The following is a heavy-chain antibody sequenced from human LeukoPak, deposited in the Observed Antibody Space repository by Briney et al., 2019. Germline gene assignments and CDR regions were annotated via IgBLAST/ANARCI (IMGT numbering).Heavy chain of an antibody. CDR1: GGTFSSYA. CDR2: IIPILGIA. J-gene: IGHJ5*02. CDR3: AGDGGYYYDSSGYYNWFDP. Sequence: SVKVSCKASGGTFSSYAISWVRQAPGQGLEWMGRIIPILGIANYAQKFQGRVTITADKSTSTAYMELSSLRSEDTAVYYCAGDGGYYYDSSGYYNWFDPWGQGTLVTVSS. D-gene: IGHD3-22*01. V-gene: IGHV1-69*04.